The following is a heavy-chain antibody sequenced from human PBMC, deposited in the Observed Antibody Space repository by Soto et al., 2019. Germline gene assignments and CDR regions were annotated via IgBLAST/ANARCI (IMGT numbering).Heavy chain of an antibody. D-gene: IGHD6-13*01. CDR1: GFTFSSYW. CDR2: IKQDGSEK. CDR3: ARDNRDSSSWYYYYYMDV. V-gene: IGHV3-7*03. J-gene: IGHJ6*03. Sequence: GGSLRLSCAASGFTFSSYWMSWVRQAPGKGLEWVANIKQDGSEKYYVDSVKGRFTISRDNAKNSLYLQMNSLRAEDTAVYYCARDNRDSSSWYYYYYMDVWGKGTTVTVSS.